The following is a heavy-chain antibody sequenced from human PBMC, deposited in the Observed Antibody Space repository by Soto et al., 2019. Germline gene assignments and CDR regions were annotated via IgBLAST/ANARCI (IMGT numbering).Heavy chain of an antibody. CDR3: ARTGDYDGYYYYGMDV. CDR1: GYSISSGYY. D-gene: IGHD4-17*01. V-gene: IGHV4-38-2*01. CDR2: IYHSGST. J-gene: IGHJ6*02. Sequence: SETLSLTCAVSGYSISSGYYWGWIRQPPGKGLEWIGSIYHSGSTYYNPSLKSRVTISVDTSKNQFSLKLSSVTAADTVVYYCARTGDYDGYYYYGMDVWGQGTTVTVSS.